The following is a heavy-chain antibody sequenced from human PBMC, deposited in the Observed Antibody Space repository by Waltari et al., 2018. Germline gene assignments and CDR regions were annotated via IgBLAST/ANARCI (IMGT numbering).Heavy chain of an antibody. J-gene: IGHJ3*02. Sequence: QLHLQDSAPGLFKPSATLSLTCTVSGGPISSSRYSWCWIRQPPGKGLEWIGSIYYSGSTYYNPSLKRRVTISVDTSKNQFSLKLSSVTAADTAVYYCATGRSRDAFDIWGQGTMVTVSS. CDR2: IYYSGST. D-gene: IGHD1-26*01. CDR1: GGPISSSRYS. CDR3: ATGRSRDAFDI. V-gene: IGHV4-39*01.